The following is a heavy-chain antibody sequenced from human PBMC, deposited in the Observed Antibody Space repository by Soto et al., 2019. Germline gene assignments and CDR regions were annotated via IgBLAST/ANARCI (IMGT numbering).Heavy chain of an antibody. CDR2: INAGNGNT. CDR3: ARDRVLMVYAMYY. D-gene: IGHD2-8*01. J-gene: IGHJ4*02. V-gene: IGHV1-3*01. Sequence: ASVKVSCKASGYTFTSYAMHWVRQAPGQRHEWMGWINAGNGNTKYSQKFQGRVTITRDTSASTAYMELSSLRSEDTAVYYCARDRVLMVYAMYYWGQGTLVTVSS. CDR1: GYTFTSYA.